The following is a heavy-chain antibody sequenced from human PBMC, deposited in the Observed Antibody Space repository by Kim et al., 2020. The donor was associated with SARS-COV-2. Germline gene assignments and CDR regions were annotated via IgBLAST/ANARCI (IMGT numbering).Heavy chain of an antibody. CDR1: GYSFTSYW. J-gene: IGHJ4*02. D-gene: IGHD2-15*01. V-gene: IGHV5-51*01. CDR2: IYPGDSDT. Sequence: GESLKISCKGSGYSFTSYWIGWVRQMPGKGLEWMGIIYPGDSDTRYSPSFQGQVTISADKSISTAYLQWSSLKASDTAMYYCARQRYCSGGSCYWRLYYFDYWGQGTLVTVSS. CDR3: ARQRYCSGGSCYWRLYYFDY.